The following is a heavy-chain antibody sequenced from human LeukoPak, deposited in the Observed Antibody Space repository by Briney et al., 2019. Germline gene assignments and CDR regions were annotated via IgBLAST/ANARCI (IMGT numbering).Heavy chain of an antibody. CDR1: GGSFSGYY. V-gene: IGHV4-59*12. CDR3: ARRFDY. J-gene: IGHJ4*02. Sequence: PSETLSLTCAVYGGSFSGYYWSWIRQPPGKGLEWIGNIYYSGSTNYNSSLKSRVTISVDTSKNQFSLKLSSVTAADTAVYYCARRFDYWGQGTLVTVSS. CDR2: IYYSGST.